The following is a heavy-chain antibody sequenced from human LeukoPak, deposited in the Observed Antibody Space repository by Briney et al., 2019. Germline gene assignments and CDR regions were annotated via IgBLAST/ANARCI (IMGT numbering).Heavy chain of an antibody. CDR1: GFTFDDYA. CDR3: AKDISGYNYGSFDP. V-gene: IGHV3-9*01. Sequence: PGRSLRLSCAASGFTFDDYAMHWVRQAPGKGLEWVSGISWNSGTIGYADSVKGRFTISRDNAKNSLYLQMNSLRTEDTALYYCAKDISGYNYGSFDPWGQGTLVTVSS. CDR2: ISWNSGTI. D-gene: IGHD5-18*01. J-gene: IGHJ5*02.